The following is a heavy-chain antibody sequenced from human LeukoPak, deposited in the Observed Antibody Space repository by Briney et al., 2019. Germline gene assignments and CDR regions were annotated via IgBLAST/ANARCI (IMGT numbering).Heavy chain of an antibody. CDR2: IYWDDDK. V-gene: IGHV2-5*02. D-gene: IGHD6-13*01. CDR1: GFSPRTRGVG. Sequence: SGPTLVNPTQTLTLTCTFSGFSPRTRGVGVGWIRQPPEKALEWLALIYWDDDKRYSPSLKSRLTITKDTSKNQVVLTMTNMDPVDTATYYCAHSGSSCYIKTFDYWGQGTLVTVSS. J-gene: IGHJ4*02. CDR3: AHSGSSCYIKTFDY.